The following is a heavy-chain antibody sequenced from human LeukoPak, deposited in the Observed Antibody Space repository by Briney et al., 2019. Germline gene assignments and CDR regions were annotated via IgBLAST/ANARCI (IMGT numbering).Heavy chain of an antibody. CDR2: ISSSSSYI. CDR1: GFTFSGYN. CDR3: ANSSERDYDFWSGYPLGY. D-gene: IGHD3-3*01. V-gene: IGHV3-21*01. Sequence: GGSLRLSCAASGFTFSGYNMNWVRQAPGKGLEWVSSISSSSSYIYYADSVKGRFTISRDNAKNSLYLQMNSLRAEDTAVYYCANSSERDYDFWSGYPLGYWGQGTLATVSS. J-gene: IGHJ4*02.